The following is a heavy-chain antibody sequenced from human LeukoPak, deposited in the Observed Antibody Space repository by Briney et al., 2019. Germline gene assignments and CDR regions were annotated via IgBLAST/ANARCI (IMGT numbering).Heavy chain of an antibody. D-gene: IGHD2/OR15-2a*01. CDR2: VSFDGTNN. V-gene: IGHV3-30*04. CDR1: GFIFENFA. J-gene: IGHJ5*01. Sequence: GGSLRLSCVASGFIFENFAIHWVRQAPGKGLEWVSIVSFDGTNNFYADSVSGRFTVSRDDSENTVHLHMNSLRPDDTAVYFCARDRNVIGADFDSWGQGTLVTVSS. CDR3: ARDRNVIGADFDS.